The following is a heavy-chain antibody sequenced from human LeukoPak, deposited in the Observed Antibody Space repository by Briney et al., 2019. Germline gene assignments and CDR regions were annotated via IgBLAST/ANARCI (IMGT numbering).Heavy chain of an antibody. CDR2: IYYSGST. CDR1: GGSISSYY. J-gene: IGHJ6*02. CDR3: ARAAPRAAYYDFWSGYPGDDCYGMDV. D-gene: IGHD3-3*01. Sequence: KASETLSLTCTVSGGSISSYYWSWIRQPPGKGLEWIGYIYYSGSTNYNPSLKSRVTISVDTSKNQFSLKLSSVTAADTAVYYCARAAPRAAYYDFWSGYPGDDCYGMDVWGQGTTVTVSS. V-gene: IGHV4-59*01.